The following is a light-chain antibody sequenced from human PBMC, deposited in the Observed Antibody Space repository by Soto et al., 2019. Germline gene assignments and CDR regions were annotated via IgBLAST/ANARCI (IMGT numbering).Light chain of an antibody. CDR3: QQYNNWPYT. J-gene: IGKJ2*01. CDR1: QSVSSN. V-gene: IGKV3-15*01. Sequence: EIVMTQSPATLSVSPGERAALSCRASQSVSSNLAWYQHKPGQAPRLLIYGASTRATGFPARFSGSGSGTEFTLTISGLQSEDFAVYYCQQYNNWPYTFGQGTKVDIK. CDR2: GAS.